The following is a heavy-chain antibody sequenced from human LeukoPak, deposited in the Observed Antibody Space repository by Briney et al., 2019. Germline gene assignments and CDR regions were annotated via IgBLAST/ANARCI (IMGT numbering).Heavy chain of an antibody. J-gene: IGHJ5*02. V-gene: IGHV3-48*01. CDR1: GFTFSSYS. CDR3: ARNVRGRFDP. D-gene: IGHD6-25*01. CDR2: ISSSSSTI. Sequence: GGSLRLSCAASGFTFSSYSMNWVRQAPGKGLEWVSYISSSSSTIYYADSVKGRFTISRDNAKNSLYLQMNSLRAEDTAVYYCARNVRGRFDPWGQETLVTVSS.